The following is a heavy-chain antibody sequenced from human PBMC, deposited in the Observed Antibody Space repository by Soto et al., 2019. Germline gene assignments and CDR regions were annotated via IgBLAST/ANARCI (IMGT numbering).Heavy chain of an antibody. D-gene: IGHD2-15*01. CDR1: GYSFTSYW. J-gene: IGHJ4*02. CDR2: IYPGDSDT. V-gene: IGHV5-51*01. CDR3: ARLARLPKYYFDY. Sequence: LKISCRGSGYSFTSYWIGWVRQMPGKGLEWMGIIYPGDSDTRYSPSFQGQVTISADKSISTAYLQWSSLKASDTAMYYCARLARLPKYYFDYWGQGTLVTVSS.